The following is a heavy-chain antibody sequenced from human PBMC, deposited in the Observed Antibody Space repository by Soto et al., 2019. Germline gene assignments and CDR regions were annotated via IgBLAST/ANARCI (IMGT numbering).Heavy chain of an antibody. CDR3: ARDLLYYDILTGSMDYFDY. V-gene: IGHV3-21*01. CDR2: ISSSSYI. Sequence: GGSLRLSCAASGFTFSSYSMNWVRQAPGKGLEWVSSISSSSYIYYADSVKGRFTISRDNAKNSLYLQMNSLRAEDTAVYYCARDLLYYDILTGSMDYFDYWGQGTLVTVSS. D-gene: IGHD3-9*01. CDR1: GFTFSSYS. J-gene: IGHJ4*02.